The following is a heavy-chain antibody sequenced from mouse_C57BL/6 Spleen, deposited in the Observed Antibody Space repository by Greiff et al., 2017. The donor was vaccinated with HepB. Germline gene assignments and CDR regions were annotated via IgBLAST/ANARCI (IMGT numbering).Heavy chain of an antibody. CDR2: INPNNGGT. J-gene: IGHJ3*01. D-gene: IGHD2-4*01. CDR3: ARAWWIYYDYDWCAY. Sequence: EVQLQQSGPELVKPGASVKMSCKASGYTFTDYNMHWVKQSHGKSLEWIGYINPNNGGTRYNQKFKGKATLTVNKSYSTAYSELRSLTSEDSAVYDCARAWWIYYDYDWCAYWGQGTLVTVSA. V-gene: IGHV1-22*01. CDR1: GYTFTDYN.